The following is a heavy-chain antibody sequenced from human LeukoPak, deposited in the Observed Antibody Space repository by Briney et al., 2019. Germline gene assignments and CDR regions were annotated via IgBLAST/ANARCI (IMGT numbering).Heavy chain of an antibody. D-gene: IGHD2-21*01. CDR2: IYHSGST. Sequence: SGTLSLTCAVSGGSLSSSNWWSWVRQPPGKGLEWIGEIYHSGSTNYNPSLKSRVTISVDKSKNQFSLKLSSVTAADTAVYYCARAPIVVELNAFDIWGQGTMVTVSP. CDR1: GGSLSSSNW. CDR3: ARAPIVVELNAFDI. J-gene: IGHJ3*02. V-gene: IGHV4-4*02.